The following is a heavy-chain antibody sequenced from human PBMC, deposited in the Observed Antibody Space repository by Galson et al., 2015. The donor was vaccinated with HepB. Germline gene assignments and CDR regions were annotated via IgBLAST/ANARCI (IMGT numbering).Heavy chain of an antibody. J-gene: IGHJ4*02. V-gene: IGHV3-30-3*01. CDR3: ARDFGWNFDN. Sequence: SLRLSCAASGFTFTTSNMHWVRRTPVKGLEWLAIISDDGITAFYADSVKGRFTISRDNSKNTLFLQMNSLRPDDTAVYYCARDFGWNFDNWGQGTLVTVSS. CDR2: ISDDGITA. CDR1: GFTFTTSN. D-gene: IGHD6-19*01.